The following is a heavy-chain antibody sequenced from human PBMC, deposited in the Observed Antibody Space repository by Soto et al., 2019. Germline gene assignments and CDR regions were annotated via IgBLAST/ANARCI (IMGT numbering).Heavy chain of an antibody. CDR3: AKEMWGWGYDILGVDISFDH. CDR2: ISSIGGQT. Sequence: PGGSLRLSCEVSGSTFENYAMNWVRRAPGKGLEWVSSISSIGGQTYYADSVKGRFTISRDMSKKTVHLRMNNLRADDTGVYFCAKEMWGWGYDILGVDISFDHWGQGTPVTVSS. V-gene: IGHV3-23*01. CDR1: GSTFENYA. J-gene: IGHJ4*02. D-gene: IGHD3-9*01.